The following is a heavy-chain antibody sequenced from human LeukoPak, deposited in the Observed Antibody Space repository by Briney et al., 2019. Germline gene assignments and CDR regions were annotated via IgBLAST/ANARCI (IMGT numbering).Heavy chain of an antibody. CDR3: ARAYSSSWEAFDI. Sequence: GGSLRLSCAASGFTFSSYAVSWVRQAPGKGLEWVSAISGSGGSTYSADSVKGRFTISRDNAKNSLYLQMNSLRAEDTAVYYCARAYSSSWEAFDIWGQGTMVTVSS. D-gene: IGHD6-6*01. CDR2: ISGSGGST. CDR1: GFTFSSYA. V-gene: IGHV3-23*01. J-gene: IGHJ3*02.